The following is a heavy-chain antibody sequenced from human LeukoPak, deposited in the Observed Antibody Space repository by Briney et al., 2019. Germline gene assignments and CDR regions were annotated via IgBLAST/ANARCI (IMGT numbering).Heavy chain of an antibody. D-gene: IGHD3-10*01. Sequence: PSETLSHTCTVSGGSISSTSYYWGWIRQPPGKGLEWIGNIYYSGSTYYNPSLNSRVTISVDTSKNQFSLKLSSVTAADTAVYYCARALYYGSGRNNWFDPWGQGTLVTVSS. CDR3: ARALYYGSGRNNWFDP. CDR1: GGSISSTSYY. J-gene: IGHJ5*02. V-gene: IGHV4-39*07. CDR2: IYYSGST.